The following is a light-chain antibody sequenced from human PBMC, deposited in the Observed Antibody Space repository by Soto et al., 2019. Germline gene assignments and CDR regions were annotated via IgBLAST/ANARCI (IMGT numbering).Light chain of an antibody. V-gene: IGLV2-8*01. CDR1: SSDIGGYNS. CDR2: DVT. Sequence: QSALTQSPSASGSPGQSVTISCTGTSSDIGGYNSVSWYQQHPGKAPKVMIYDVTKRPSGVPDRFSGSKSGNTASLTVSALQAEDEADFYCQSYDSSLSGSVFGGGTKLTVL. CDR3: QSYDSSLSGSV. J-gene: IGLJ2*01.